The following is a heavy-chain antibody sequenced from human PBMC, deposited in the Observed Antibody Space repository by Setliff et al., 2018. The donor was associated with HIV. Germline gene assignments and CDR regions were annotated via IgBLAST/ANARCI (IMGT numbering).Heavy chain of an antibody. CDR3: VTSSSWSSRLNF. V-gene: IGHV4-34*01. CDR2: INHSGKT. J-gene: IGHJ4*02. CDR1: GDSIVFDDSTRSYH. Sequence: SETLSLTCRLSGDSIVFDDSTRSYHCSWIRQPPGEGLEWIGEINHSGKTNYNPSLKSRVTISVDTSKNQFSLKVTSVTAADTAVYYCVTSSSWSSRLNFWGQGMLVTVSS. D-gene: IGHD6-13*01.